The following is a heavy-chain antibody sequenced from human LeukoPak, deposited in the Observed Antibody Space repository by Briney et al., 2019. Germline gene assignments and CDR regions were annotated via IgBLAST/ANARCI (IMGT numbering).Heavy chain of an antibody. CDR1: GYTFSSYY. Sequence: ASVKVSCKASGYTFSSYYIHWVRQAPWQGLEWMGTINPGRDSTSYAQKFQGRVIMTRDTSTSTVDMDLSSLRSDDTAVYYCARDVGSGTYMFDFWGQGTLVTVSS. CDR3: ARDVGSGTYMFDF. D-gene: IGHD6-19*01. J-gene: IGHJ4*02. CDR2: INPGRDST. V-gene: IGHV1-46*01.